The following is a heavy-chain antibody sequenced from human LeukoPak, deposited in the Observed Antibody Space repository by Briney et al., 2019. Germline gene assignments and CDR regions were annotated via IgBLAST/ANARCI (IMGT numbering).Heavy chain of an antibody. CDR3: AKVLPDTAMANNAFDI. CDR2: ISGTGGTI. Sequence: QTGGSLRLSCTASGFIFSNYNMNWVRQAPGKGLEWVSYISGTGGTIYYADSVKGRFTISRDNANNAVSLQMNSLRAEDTGVYYCAKVLPDTAMANNAFDIWGQGTMVTVSS. J-gene: IGHJ3*02. D-gene: IGHD5-18*01. V-gene: IGHV3-48*01. CDR1: GFIFSNYN.